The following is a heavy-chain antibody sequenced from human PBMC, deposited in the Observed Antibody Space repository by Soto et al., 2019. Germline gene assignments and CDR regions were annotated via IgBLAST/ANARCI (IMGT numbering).Heavy chain of an antibody. V-gene: IGHV4-59*12. CDR2: IYHSGST. CDR1: GGSISSYY. J-gene: IGHJ4*02. CDR3: AREGSYSAYNFAHGIQLWSFDF. Sequence: PSETLSLTCTVSGGSISSYYWSWIRQPPGKGLEWIGYIYHSGSTSFNPSLESRVAMSVDTSKNHFSLNLSSVTAADMAVYYCAREGSYSAYNFAHGIQLWSFDFWGQGALVTVSS. D-gene: IGHD5-12*01.